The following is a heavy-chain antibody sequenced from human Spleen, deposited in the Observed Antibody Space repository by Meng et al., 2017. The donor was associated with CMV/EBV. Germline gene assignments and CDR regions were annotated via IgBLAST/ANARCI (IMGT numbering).Heavy chain of an antibody. D-gene: IGHD1-26*01. J-gene: IGHJ4*02. CDR1: GYTFTSYY. CDR3: ARVGATSFRFDY. Sequence: SCTASGYTFTSYYMHWVRQAPGQGLEWMGIINPSGGSTSYAQKFQGRVTMTRDTSTSTVYMELSSLRSEDTAVYYCARVGATSFRFDYWGQGTLVTVSS. V-gene: IGHV1-46*01. CDR2: INPSGGST.